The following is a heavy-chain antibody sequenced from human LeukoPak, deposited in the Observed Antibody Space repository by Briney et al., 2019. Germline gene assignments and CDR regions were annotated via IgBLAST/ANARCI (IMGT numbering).Heavy chain of an antibody. CDR2: IYYGGST. V-gene: IGHV4-59*01. Sequence: SETLSLTCTVSGGSISSYYWSWIRQPPGEGLEWIGYIYYGGSTNYNPSLKSRVTISVDTSKNQFSLKLSSVTAADTAVYYCARGGYGWYFDLWGRGTLVTVSS. CDR1: GGSISSYY. CDR3: ARGGYGWYFDL. J-gene: IGHJ2*01. D-gene: IGHD4-17*01.